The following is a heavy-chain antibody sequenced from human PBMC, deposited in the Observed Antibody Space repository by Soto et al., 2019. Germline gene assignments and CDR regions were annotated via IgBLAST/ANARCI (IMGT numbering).Heavy chain of an antibody. CDR2: FDPEDGET. V-gene: IGHV1-24*01. Sequence: ASVNVSCKVAGYGLSVLSMHWVRQAPGKGLEWMGGFDPEDGETIYAQKFQGRVTMTEDTSTDTAYMELSSLRSEDTAVYYCAIPDYCSGGSCYSGSYYGMDVWGQGTTVTVSS. CDR3: AIPDYCSGGSCYSGSYYGMDV. J-gene: IGHJ6*02. D-gene: IGHD2-15*01. CDR1: GYGLSVLS.